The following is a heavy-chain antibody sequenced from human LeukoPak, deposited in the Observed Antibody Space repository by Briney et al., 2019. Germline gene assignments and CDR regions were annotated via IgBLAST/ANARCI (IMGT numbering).Heavy chain of an antibody. CDR3: ARDLSGVTGYTYGRGIDY. J-gene: IGHJ4*02. CDR1: GFMFSSHW. Sequence: GGSLRLSCAASGFMFSSHWMSWVRQAPGKGLEWVANIKKDGSEKYYVDSVKGRFTISRDNAKTSLYLQMNSLRAEDTAVYYCARDLSGVTGYTYGRGIDYWGQGTLVTVSS. V-gene: IGHV3-7*01. CDR2: IKKDGSEK. D-gene: IGHD5-18*01.